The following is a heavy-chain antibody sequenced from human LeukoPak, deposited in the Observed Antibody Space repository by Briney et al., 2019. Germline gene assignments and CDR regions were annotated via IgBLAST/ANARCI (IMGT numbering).Heavy chain of an antibody. Sequence: GGSLRLSCAASGFIFSDYYMSWIRQAPGKGLEWVSYISSSPNTIYYADSVKGRFTISRDNAKNSLYLQMNSLRAEDTAVYYCARAVAGTRGYYYYYYMDVWGKGTTVTISS. J-gene: IGHJ6*03. CDR3: ARAVAGTRGYYYYYYMDV. CDR1: GFIFSDYY. CDR2: ISSSPNTI. V-gene: IGHV3-11*01. D-gene: IGHD6-19*01.